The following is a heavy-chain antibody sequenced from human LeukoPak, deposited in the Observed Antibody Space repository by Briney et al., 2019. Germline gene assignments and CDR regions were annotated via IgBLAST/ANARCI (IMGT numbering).Heavy chain of an antibody. CDR1: GFTFSDYA. CDR3: AKVPSSGWYYFDY. Sequence: GGSLRLSCSASGFTFSDYAMHWVRQAPGKGLEYVSAISINGINTYYADSVKGRFTISRDNSKNTLYLQMNSLRAEDTAVYYCAKVPSSGWYYFDYWGQGTLVTVSS. J-gene: IGHJ4*02. V-gene: IGHV3-64*04. CDR2: ISINGINT. D-gene: IGHD6-19*01.